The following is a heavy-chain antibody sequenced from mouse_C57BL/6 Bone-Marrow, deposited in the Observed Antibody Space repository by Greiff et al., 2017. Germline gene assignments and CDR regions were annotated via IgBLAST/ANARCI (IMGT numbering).Heavy chain of an antibody. V-gene: IGHV1-76*01. J-gene: IGHJ2*01. Sequence: VQLQQSGAELVRPGASVKLSCKASGYTFTDYYINWVKQRPGQGLEWIARIYPGSGNTYYNEKFKGKATLTADTSSSTAYMQLSSLTSADSAVYFCARWGLAPDYYGSSYFDYWGQGTTLTVSS. CDR2: IYPGSGNT. CDR1: GYTFTDYY. D-gene: IGHD1-1*01. CDR3: ARWGLAPDYYGSSYFDY.